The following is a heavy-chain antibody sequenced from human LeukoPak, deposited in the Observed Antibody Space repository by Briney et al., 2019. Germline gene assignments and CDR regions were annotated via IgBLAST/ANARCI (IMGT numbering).Heavy chain of an antibody. D-gene: IGHD6-13*01. V-gene: IGHV3-74*01. CDR1: GFTFSSYW. Sequence: GGSLRLSCAASGFTFSSYWMHWVRQAPGKGPVWVSRINAHGSSTSYADSVKGRFTISRDNAKNTLYLQMNSLRAEDTAVYYCARDGYSSSWFLRSGDYYGMDVWGQGTTVTVSS. CDR3: ARDGYSSSWFLRSGDYYGMDV. CDR2: INAHGSST. J-gene: IGHJ6*02.